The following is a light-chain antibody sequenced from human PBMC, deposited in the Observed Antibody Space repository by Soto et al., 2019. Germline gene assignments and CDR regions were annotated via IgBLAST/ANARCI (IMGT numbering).Light chain of an antibody. CDR1: SSNIGGTNY. V-gene: IGLV1-47*02. J-gene: IGLJ2*01. CDR2: SNN. Sequence: QSVLNQPPSASGTPGQTVFISCSGSSSNIGGTNYAYWYQQLPGAAPKLLMHSNNLRPSGVPERISGSKFGTAASLAISGLRSEDEAVYYCASWDDRLGAVIFGGGTKVTVL. CDR3: ASWDDRLGAVI.